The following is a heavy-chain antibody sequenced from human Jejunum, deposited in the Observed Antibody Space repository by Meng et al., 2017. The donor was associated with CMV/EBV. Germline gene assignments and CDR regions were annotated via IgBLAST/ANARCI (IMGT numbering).Heavy chain of an antibody. Sequence: ISSSHWWRSFHQSPGMGLEWLTEISPTDARNYNPSLTRRVTISVDYSKSQFSLMMTSVTAADTAVYYCVRGRCTKTSCYTGALDHWGPGTLVTVSS. CDR2: ISPTDAR. V-gene: IGHV4-4*02. J-gene: IGHJ4*02. D-gene: IGHD2-2*02. CDR1: ISSSHW. CDR3: VRGRCTKTSCYTGALDH.